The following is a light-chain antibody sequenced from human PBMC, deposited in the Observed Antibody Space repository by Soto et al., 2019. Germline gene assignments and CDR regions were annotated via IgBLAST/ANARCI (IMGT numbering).Light chain of an antibody. J-gene: IGLJ2*01. Sequence: QSALTQPASVSGSPGQSITISCTGTSSDVGGYNYVSWYQQHPGKAPKLMIYDVSNRPSGVSNRFSGSKSGNTAPLTISGLQAEDEAAYYCSSYTTSSTLYVVFGGGTKLTVL. CDR3: SSYTTSSTLYVV. CDR2: DVS. V-gene: IGLV2-14*01. CDR1: SSDVGGYNY.